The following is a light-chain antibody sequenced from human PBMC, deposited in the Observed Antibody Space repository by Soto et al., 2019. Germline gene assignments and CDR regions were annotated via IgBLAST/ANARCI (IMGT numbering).Light chain of an antibody. J-gene: IGKJ1*01. CDR1: QSVSSY. CDR2: DVS. CDR3: QHRYNWLIT. Sequence: EIVLTQSPATLSLSPGERATLSCRASQSVSSYLGWYQQKPGQAPRLLIYDVSDRATGIPARFSGSGSGTDLTLTISSLEPEDFAVYYCQHRYNWLITFGQGTKVDIK. V-gene: IGKV3-11*01.